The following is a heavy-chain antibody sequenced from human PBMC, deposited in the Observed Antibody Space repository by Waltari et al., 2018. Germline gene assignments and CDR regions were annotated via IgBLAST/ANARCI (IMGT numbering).Heavy chain of an antibody. CDR1: GGSFSAYH. V-gene: IGHV4-34*01. D-gene: IGHD3-10*01. CDR3: AKGRLWFGDLRS. CDR2: INHLGST. J-gene: IGHJ4*02. Sequence: QLHPQQWGAGLLKPSETLSLTCNIFGGSFSAYHWTWTRQSPGKGLEWIGEINHLGSTNYNPSLKSRVTISLDTSKNEFALKLDSVTAADTAVYFCAKGRLWFGDLRSWGQGTQVTVSS.